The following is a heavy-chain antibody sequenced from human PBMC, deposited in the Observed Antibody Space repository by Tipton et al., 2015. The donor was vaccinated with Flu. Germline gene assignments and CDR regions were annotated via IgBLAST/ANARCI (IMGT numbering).Heavy chain of an antibody. J-gene: IGHJ4*02. V-gene: IGHV4-4*07. Sequence: TLSLTCTVSGGSISSFYWSWIRQPAGKGLEWIGRIYTSGTTNYNPSLKSRVTMSVDASKKQFSLRLSSVTAADTAIYYCARGSGSGTYVIFDFWGQGTLVTVSS. CDR3: ARGSGSGTYVIFDF. D-gene: IGHD3-10*01. CDR2: IYTSGTT. CDR1: GGSISSFY.